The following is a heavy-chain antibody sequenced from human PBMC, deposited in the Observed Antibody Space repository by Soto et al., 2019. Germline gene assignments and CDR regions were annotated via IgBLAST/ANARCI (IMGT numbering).Heavy chain of an antibody. D-gene: IGHD3-16*01. CDR3: AKWHTYNYDSLAFSGFDC. CDR2: ISGGDGSP. J-gene: IGHJ4*02. V-gene: IGHV3-23*01. CDR1: GFTFSSSA. Sequence: GGSLRLSCTASGFTFSSSAMTWVRQAPGKGLDWVSAISGGDGSPSYADSVKGRFTISRDNSKNTLYLHMNSLRADDTAAYYCAKWHTYNYDSLAFSGFDCWGQGTQVTVS.